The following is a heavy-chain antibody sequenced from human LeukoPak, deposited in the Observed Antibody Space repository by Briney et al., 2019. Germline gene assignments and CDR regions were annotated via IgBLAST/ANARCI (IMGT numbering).Heavy chain of an antibody. CDR3: AKDRYYYGSGSSPDYFDY. CDR1: GFTFSSYA. D-gene: IGHD3-10*01. V-gene: IGHV3-23*01. Sequence: GGSLRLSCAASGFTFSSYAMSWVRQAPGKGLEWVSAISGSGGSTYYADSVKGRFTISRDNSKNTLYLQMNSLRAEDTAVYYCAKDRYYYGSGSSPDYFDYWGQGTLVTVSS. J-gene: IGHJ4*02. CDR2: ISGSGGST.